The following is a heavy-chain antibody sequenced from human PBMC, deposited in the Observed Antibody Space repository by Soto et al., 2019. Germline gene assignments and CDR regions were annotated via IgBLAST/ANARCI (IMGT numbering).Heavy chain of an antibody. CDR3: ARELYYGSGSLVY. CDR1: GGTFSSYA. CDR2: IIPIFGTA. Sequence: SVKVSCKASGGTFSSYAISWVRQAPGQGLEWMGGIIPIFGTANYAQKFQGRVTITADESTSTAYMELSSLRSEDTAVYYCARELYYGSGSLVYWGQGTLVTVSS. J-gene: IGHJ4*02. V-gene: IGHV1-69*13. D-gene: IGHD3-10*01.